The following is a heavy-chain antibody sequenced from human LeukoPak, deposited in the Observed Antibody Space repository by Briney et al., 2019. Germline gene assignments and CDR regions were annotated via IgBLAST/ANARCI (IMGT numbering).Heavy chain of an antibody. CDR3: AKESIAVAAFDY. V-gene: IGHV3-43*01. CDR1: GFSFDDYS. Sequence: GGSVRLSCAASGFSFDDYSMHWVRQAPGKGLEWVSLISWDGGSTYYADSVKGRFTISRDNSKNSLYLQMNSLRTEDTALYYCAKESIAVAAFDYWGQGTLVTVSS. D-gene: IGHD6-19*01. CDR2: ISWDGGST. J-gene: IGHJ4*02.